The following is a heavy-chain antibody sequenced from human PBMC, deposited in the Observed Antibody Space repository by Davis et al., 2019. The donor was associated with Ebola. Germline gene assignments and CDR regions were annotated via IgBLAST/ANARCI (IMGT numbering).Heavy chain of an antibody. D-gene: IGHD2-2*01. CDR2: ISGSGGST. J-gene: IGHJ4*02. V-gene: IGHV3-23*01. Sequence: GGSLRLSCVASGFTFSNAWMAWVRQAPGKGLEWVSAISGSGGSTYYADSVKGRFTISRDNSKNTLYLQMNSLRAEDTAVYYCAKGGYQLLLTGWGQGTLVTVSS. CDR3: AKGGYQLLLTG. CDR1: GFTFSNAW.